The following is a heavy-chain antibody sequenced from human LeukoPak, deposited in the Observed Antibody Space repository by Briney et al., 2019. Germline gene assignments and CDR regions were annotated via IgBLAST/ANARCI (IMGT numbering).Heavy chain of an antibody. J-gene: IGHJ4*02. CDR2: INSDGSST. Sequence: GRSLRLSCAASGFTFSSYWMHWVRQAPGKGLVWVSRINSDGSSTSYADSVKGRFTISRDNAKNTLYLQMNSLRAEDTAVYYCARDWQWLGYDYWGQGTLVTVSS. CDR3: ARDWQWLGYDY. D-gene: IGHD6-19*01. V-gene: IGHV3-74*01. CDR1: GFTFSSYW.